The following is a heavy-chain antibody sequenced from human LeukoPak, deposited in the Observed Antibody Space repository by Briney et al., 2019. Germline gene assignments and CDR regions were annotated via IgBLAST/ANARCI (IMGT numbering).Heavy chain of an antibody. CDR3: ARDGVYSNYGFLYYYYYGVDV. D-gene: IGHD4-11*01. J-gene: IGHJ6*02. V-gene: IGHV3-30*04. CDR1: GFTFSSYA. CDR2: ISYDGSNK. Sequence: GRSLRLSCAASGFTFSSYAMHWVRQAPGKGLEWVAVISYDGSNKYYADSVKGRFTISRDNSKNTLYLQMNSLRAEDTAVYYCARDGVYSNYGFLYYYYYGVDVWGQGTTVTVSS.